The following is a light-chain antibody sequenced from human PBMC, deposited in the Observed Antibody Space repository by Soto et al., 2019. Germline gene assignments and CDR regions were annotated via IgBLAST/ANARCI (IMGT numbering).Light chain of an antibody. J-gene: IGKJ5*01. CDR1: QSSSSY. CDR2: AAS. CDR3: QQYSTSTIT. Sequence: ETVLTQFPGTLSLSPGERATLSCRASQSSSSYLTWYQQRPGQAPRLLIYAASRRATGIPDRFSGSGSGTDFTLTISRLEPEDFAVYYCQQYSTSTITFGQGTRLEIK. V-gene: IGKV3-20*01.